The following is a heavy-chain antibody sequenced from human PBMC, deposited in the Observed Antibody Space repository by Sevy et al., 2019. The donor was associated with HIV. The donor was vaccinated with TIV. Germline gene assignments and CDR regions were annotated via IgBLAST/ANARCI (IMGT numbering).Heavy chain of an antibody. J-gene: IGHJ4*02. Sequence: GGSLRLSCAASAFTFSTYGMHWVRQAPGKGLEWVAVIWFDGSNTYYADSVKGRFTISRDIAKNTLHLQMNSLRAEDTAVYYCARDLEFYDYGDYGPAFMPDYWGQGTLVTVS. V-gene: IGHV3-33*01. CDR1: AFTFSTYG. D-gene: IGHD4-17*01. CDR3: ARDLEFYDYGDYGPAFMPDY. CDR2: IWFDGSNT.